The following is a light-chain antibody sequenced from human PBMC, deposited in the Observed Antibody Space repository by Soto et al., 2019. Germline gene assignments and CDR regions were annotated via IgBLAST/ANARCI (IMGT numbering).Light chain of an antibody. J-gene: IGKJ2*01. Sequence: EIVLTQSPGTLSLSPGERATLSCSASQSVTSSFLVWYQQKAGQAPRLLIYATSNRATGIPDRFSGSGSGTNFTLTISRLEPEDFAVYYCQQYGSSPPMYTFGQGTKVDIK. V-gene: IGKV3-20*01. CDR1: QSVTSSF. CDR2: ATS. CDR3: QQYGSSPPMYT.